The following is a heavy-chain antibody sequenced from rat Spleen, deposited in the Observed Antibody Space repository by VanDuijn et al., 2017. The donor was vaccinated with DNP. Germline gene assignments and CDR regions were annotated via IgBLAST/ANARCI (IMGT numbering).Heavy chain of an antibody. J-gene: IGHJ3*01. V-gene: IGHV5-22*01. Sequence: EVQLVESGGGLVQPGRSLKLSCAASGFTFSDYYMAWVRQAPTKGLEWVAYISYDGGSVYYEDSVKGRFTISRDNAKSTLYLQMNSLRSEDMATYYCARPWDLGFAYWGQGTLVTVSS. CDR3: ARPWDLGFAY. D-gene: IGHD4-6*01. CDR2: ISYDGGSV. CDR1: GFTFSDYY.